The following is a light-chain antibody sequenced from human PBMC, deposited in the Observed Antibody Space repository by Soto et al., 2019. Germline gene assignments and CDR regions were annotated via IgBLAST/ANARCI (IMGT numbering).Light chain of an antibody. CDR1: TGAVTSGHY. CDR2: DTR. V-gene: IGLV7-46*01. Sequence: TVVTQEPSLTVSPGGTVTLTCGSSTGAVTSGHYPYWFQQKPGQAPRTLIYDTRNKHSWTPARFSGSLLGGKAALTLSGAQPEDEADYYCLLSYGDAVIFGGGTKLTVL. CDR3: LLSYGDAVI. J-gene: IGLJ2*01.